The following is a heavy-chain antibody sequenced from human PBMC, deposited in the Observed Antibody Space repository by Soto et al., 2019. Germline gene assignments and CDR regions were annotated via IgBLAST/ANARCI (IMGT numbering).Heavy chain of an antibody. V-gene: IGHV1-3*01. J-gene: IGHJ5*02. CDR1: GYTFTSYA. D-gene: IGHD2-21*02. Sequence: GASVKVSCKASGYTFTSYAMHWVRQAPGQRLEWMGWINAGNGNTKYSQKFQGRVTITRDTSASTAYMELSSLRSEDTAVYYCAFDRGVTVQFDPWGQGTLVTVSS. CDR2: INAGNGNT. CDR3: AFDRGVTVQFDP.